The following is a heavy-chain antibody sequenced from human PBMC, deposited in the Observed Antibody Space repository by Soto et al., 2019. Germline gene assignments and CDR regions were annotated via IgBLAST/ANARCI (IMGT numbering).Heavy chain of an antibody. CDR2: IYHSGST. CDR1: GGSISSSNW. J-gene: IGHJ5*02. CDR3: ARAPDIVVVVAATTDSGNWFDP. V-gene: IGHV4-4*02. D-gene: IGHD2-15*01. Sequence: SETLSLTCAVSGGSISSSNWWSWVRQPPGKGLEWIGEIYHSGSTNYNPSLKSRVTISVDKSKNQFSLKLSSVTAADTAVYYCARAPDIVVVVAATTDSGNWFDPWGQGTLVTVSS.